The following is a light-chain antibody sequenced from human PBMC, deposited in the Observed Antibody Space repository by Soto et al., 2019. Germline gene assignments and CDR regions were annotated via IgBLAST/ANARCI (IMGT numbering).Light chain of an antibody. CDR3: AAWDDSLNGHVV. J-gene: IGLJ2*01. V-gene: IGLV1-44*01. Sequence: QSVLTQPPSASGTPGQRVTISCSGSSSNIGSNTVNWYQQITGTAPKLLIYNDNQRPSGVPDRFSGPKSGTSGSLAISGLQSEDEGDYYCAAWDDSLNGHVVFGGGTKLTVL. CDR2: NDN. CDR1: SSNIGSNT.